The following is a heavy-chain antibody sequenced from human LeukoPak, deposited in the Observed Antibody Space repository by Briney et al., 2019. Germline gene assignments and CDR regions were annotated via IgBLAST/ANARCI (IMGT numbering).Heavy chain of an antibody. CDR2: ISTDASST. CDR1: GFTFSDYY. Sequence: TGGSLRLSCAASGFTFSDYYMSWIRQAPGKGLVWVSRISTDASSTTYADSVKGRFTISRDNAKDTLYLQMNSLRAEDTAVYYCTGHHQAYSRTYWGQGTLVTVSS. J-gene: IGHJ4*02. D-gene: IGHD6-13*01. V-gene: IGHV3-74*01. CDR3: TGHHQAYSRTY.